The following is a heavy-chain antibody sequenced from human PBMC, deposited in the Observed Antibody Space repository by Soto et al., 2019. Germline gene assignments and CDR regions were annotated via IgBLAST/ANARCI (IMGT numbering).Heavy chain of an antibody. J-gene: IGHJ3*01. V-gene: IGHV1-18*01. CDR1: GYPCTSYG. Sequence: QGQLLQSGAEVKTPGASVRVSCRDSGYPCTSYGISWVRQAPGQGLEWVAWISAYNGKRDTAQKFQDRVTMNLDTSTDTALMDLGDLTSADTAVYYCARGRIVVSIRDAFELWGQGTKVTVS. D-gene: IGHD1-26*01. CDR2: ISAYNGKR. CDR3: ARGRIVVSIRDAFEL.